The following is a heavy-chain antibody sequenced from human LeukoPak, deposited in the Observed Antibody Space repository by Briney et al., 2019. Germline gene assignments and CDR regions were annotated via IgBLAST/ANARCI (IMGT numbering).Heavy chain of an antibody. CDR1: GFTFSSYS. V-gene: IGHV3-21*01. CDR3: ARDLTSGSSWYGDFDY. D-gene: IGHD6-13*01. Sequence: PGGSLRLSCAASGFTFSSYSMNWVRQAPGKGLEWVSSISSSSSYIYYADSVKGRSTNSRDNANTSLYLQMNSLRAEDTAVYYCARDLTSGSSWYGDFDYWGQGTLVTVSS. J-gene: IGHJ4*02. CDR2: ISSSSSYI.